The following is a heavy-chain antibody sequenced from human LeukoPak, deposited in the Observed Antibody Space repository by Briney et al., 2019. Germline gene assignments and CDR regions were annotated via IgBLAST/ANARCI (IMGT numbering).Heavy chain of an antibody. CDR2: IYSSGYT. CDR3: ARGEHSVDS. CDR1: GGAIRSHY. Sequence: SETLSLTCTVSGGAIRSHYWNWIRQPAGKGLEWIGRIYSSGYTNDNPFLKSRITMSVDMSKNQFSLRLNFVTAADTAVYYCARGEHSVDSWGQGMLVTVYS. D-gene: IGHD1/OR15-1a*01. V-gene: IGHV4-4*07. J-gene: IGHJ4*02.